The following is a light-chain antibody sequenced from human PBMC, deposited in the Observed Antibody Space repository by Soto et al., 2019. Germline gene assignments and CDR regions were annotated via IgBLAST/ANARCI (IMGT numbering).Light chain of an antibody. J-gene: IGLJ2*01. CDR1: SSNIGTGYG. Sequence: QSVLTQPPSVSGAPGQRVTISCTGSSSNIGTGYGVHWYQQLPGTAPKLLIYDNTNRPSGVPDRFSGSKSGTSASLAITGLQAEDEADYYCQSFDSSLSRLVFGGGTKVTVL. V-gene: IGLV1-40*01. CDR3: QSFDSSLSRLV. CDR2: DNT.